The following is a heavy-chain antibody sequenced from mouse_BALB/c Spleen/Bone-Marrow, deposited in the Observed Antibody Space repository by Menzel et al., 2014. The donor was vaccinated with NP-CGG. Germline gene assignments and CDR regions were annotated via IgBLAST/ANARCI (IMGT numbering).Heavy chain of an antibody. J-gene: IGHJ3*01. V-gene: IGHV1-37*01. CDR1: GYSFTGYF. CDR2: INPYNGDP. Sequence: VQLKESGPELVKPGASVKISCKASGYSFTGYFMNWMKQSHGKSLEWIGRINPYNGDPFYNQKFKGKATLTVDKSSSTAHMELLSLTSDDSAVYYCGRGNYDYDSWFGYWGQGTLVTVSA. CDR3: GRGNYDYDSWFGY. D-gene: IGHD2-4*01.